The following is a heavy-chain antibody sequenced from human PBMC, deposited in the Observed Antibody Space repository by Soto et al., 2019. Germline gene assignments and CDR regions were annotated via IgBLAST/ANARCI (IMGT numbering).Heavy chain of an antibody. J-gene: IGHJ4*02. D-gene: IGHD2-2*02. CDR3: LVPLYPLDY. V-gene: IGHV1-69*13. CDR1: GGTFSSYA. CDR2: IIPIFGTA. Sequence: WASVKVSCKASGGTFSSYAISWVRQAPGQGLEWMGGIIPIFGTANYAQKFQGRVTITADESTSTAYMELSSLRSEDTAVYYCLVPLYPLDYWGQGTLVTVSS.